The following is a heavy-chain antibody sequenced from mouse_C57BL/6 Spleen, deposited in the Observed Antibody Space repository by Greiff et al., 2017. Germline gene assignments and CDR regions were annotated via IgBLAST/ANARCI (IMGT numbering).Heavy chain of an antibody. D-gene: IGHD1-1*01. Sequence: EVKLMESGGGLVKPGGSLKLSCAASGFTFSDYGMHWVRQAPEKGLEWVAYISSGSSTIYYADTVKGRFTISRDNAKNTLFLQMTSLRSEDTAMYYCARPSVVALYAMDYWGQGTSVTVSS. J-gene: IGHJ4*01. CDR1: GFTFSDYG. CDR3: ARPSVVALYAMDY. CDR2: ISSGSSTI. V-gene: IGHV5-17*01.